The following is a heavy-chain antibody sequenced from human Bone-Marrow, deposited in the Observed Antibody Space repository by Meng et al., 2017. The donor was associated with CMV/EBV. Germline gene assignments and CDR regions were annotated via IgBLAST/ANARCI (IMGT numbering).Heavy chain of an antibody. CDR2: IYYSGST. Sequence: SEPLSLTCTVSGGSISSSSYYWGWIRQPPGKGLEWIGSIYYSGSTYYNPSLKSRVTISVDTSKNQFSLKLSSVTAADTAVYYCARHPSGSFDFDYWGQGTLVTVSS. CDR3: ARHPSGSFDFDY. V-gene: IGHV4-39*01. CDR1: GGSISSSSYY. J-gene: IGHJ4*02. D-gene: IGHD1-26*01.